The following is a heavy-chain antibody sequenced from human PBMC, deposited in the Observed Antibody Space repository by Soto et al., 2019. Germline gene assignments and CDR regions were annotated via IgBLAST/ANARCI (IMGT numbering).Heavy chain of an antibody. CDR2: IQDGGSI. CDR1: GFSVSNNY. CDR3: ARGEGSGSNAHGQ. Sequence: EVLLEESGGELVQPGGSLRLCCAASGFSVSNNYMTWVRQVPGKGLEWVSVIQDGGSITYADSVRDRFTISRDSSKNTVFLQMSSLRPEDTAVYFCARGEGSGSNAHGQRGQGTLVNVSS. D-gene: IGHD3-10*01. V-gene: IGHV3-66*01. J-gene: IGHJ4*02.